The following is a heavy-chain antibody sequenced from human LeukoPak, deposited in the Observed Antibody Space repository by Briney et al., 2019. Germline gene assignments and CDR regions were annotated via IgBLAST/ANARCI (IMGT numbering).Heavy chain of an antibody. CDR1: GYTFTSYG. D-gene: IGHD6-13*01. Sequence: ASVKVSCKASGYTFTSYGISWVRQAPGQGLEWMGWISAYNGNTNYAQKFQGRVTMTRDTSISTAYMELSRLRSDDTAVYYCASSSWSDYFDYWGQGTLVTVSS. CDR2: ISAYNGNT. CDR3: ASSSWSDYFDY. J-gene: IGHJ4*02. V-gene: IGHV1-18*01.